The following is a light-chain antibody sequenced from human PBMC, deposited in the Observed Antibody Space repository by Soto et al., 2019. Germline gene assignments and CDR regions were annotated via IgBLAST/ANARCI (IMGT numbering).Light chain of an antibody. J-gene: IGLJ1*01. CDR2: GDN. CDR1: SSNIGSHP. CDR3: ASWDNTLNGLYV. Sequence: QAVLTQPPSASGTPGQRVSISCSGSSSNIGSHPVNWYQQLPGTAPNLLLYGDNQRPSGVPDRFSVSKSGTSASLAISGLKSEDDANHYRASWDNTLNGLYVFGTGTKVTV. V-gene: IGLV1-44*01.